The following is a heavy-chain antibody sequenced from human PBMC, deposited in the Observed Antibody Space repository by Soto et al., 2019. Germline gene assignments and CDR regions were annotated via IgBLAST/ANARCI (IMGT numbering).Heavy chain of an antibody. Sequence: ASVKVSCKASGYTFTSYGISWVRQAPGQGLEWMGWISAYNGNTNYAQKLQGRVTMTTDTSTSTAYMELRSLRSDDTAVYYCVRGGNHCSGGSCYSQYNWFDPWGQGTLVTVSS. CDR3: VRGGNHCSGGSCYSQYNWFDP. D-gene: IGHD2-15*01. J-gene: IGHJ5*02. CDR2: ISAYNGNT. CDR1: GYTFTSYG. V-gene: IGHV1-18*01.